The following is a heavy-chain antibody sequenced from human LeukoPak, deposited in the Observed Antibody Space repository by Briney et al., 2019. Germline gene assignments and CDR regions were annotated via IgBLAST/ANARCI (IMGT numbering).Heavy chain of an antibody. Sequence: GGALRLSCAASGFTFSSYAMSWVGQAPGEGLEWVSAISGSGGSTDYADSVKGRFTISRDNSKNPLYLQMNSLRAEDTAVYYCARDVWSGKRWFDPWGQGTLVTVSS. V-gene: IGHV3-23*01. CDR3: ARDVWSGKRWFDP. CDR1: GFTFSSYA. J-gene: IGHJ5*02. CDR2: ISGSGGST. D-gene: IGHD3-3*01.